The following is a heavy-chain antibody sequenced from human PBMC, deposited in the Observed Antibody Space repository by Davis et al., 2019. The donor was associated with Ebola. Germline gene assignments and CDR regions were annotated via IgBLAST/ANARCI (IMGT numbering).Heavy chain of an antibody. CDR3: ARCEENPDTTMVSCFDY. V-gene: IGHV7-4-1*02. J-gene: IGHJ4*02. CDR2: INTNTGNP. Sequence: ASVKVSCKASGYTFTSYAMNWVRQAPGQGLEWMGWINTNTGNPTYAQGFTGRFAFSLDTSVSTAYLQISSQKAEDTAVYYCARCEENPDTTMVSCFDYWGQGTLVTVSS. CDR1: GYTFTSYA. D-gene: IGHD5-18*01.